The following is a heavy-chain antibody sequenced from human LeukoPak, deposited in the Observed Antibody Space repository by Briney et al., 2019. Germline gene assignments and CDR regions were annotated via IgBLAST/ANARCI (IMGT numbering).Heavy chain of an antibody. V-gene: IGHV4-59*01. CDR2: GYYTGTT. J-gene: IGHJ6*02. CDR3: ARVITYHYGMDV. Sequence: PSETLSLTCTVSGGSISSYYWTWIRQPPGKGLEWIGYGYYTGTTNYNPSLKSRATISVDTSKNQFSLKLRSVTAADTAVYYCARVITYHYGMDVWGHATRV. D-gene: IGHD1-14*01. CDR1: GGSISSYY.